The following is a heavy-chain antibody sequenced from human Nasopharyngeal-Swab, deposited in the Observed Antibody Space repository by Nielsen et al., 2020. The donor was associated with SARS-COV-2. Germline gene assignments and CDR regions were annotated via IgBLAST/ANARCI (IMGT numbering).Heavy chain of an antibody. V-gene: IGHV1-69*06. CDR2: IIPIFGTA. CDR1: GGTFSSYA. J-gene: IGHJ4*02. CDR3: ARGDTGKYYYGSGSYSFDY. Sequence: SVKVSCKASGGTFSSYAISWVRQAPGQGLEWMGGIIPIFGTANYAQKFQGRVTITADKPTSTAYMELSSLRSEDTAVYYCARGDTGKYYYGSGSYSFDYWGQGTLVTVSS. D-gene: IGHD3-10*01.